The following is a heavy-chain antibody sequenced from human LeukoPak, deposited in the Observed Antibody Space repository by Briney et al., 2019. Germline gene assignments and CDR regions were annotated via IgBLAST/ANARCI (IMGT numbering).Heavy chain of an antibody. CDR1: GFTFSSYA. V-gene: IGHV3-23*01. J-gene: IGHJ4*02. D-gene: IGHD3-10*01. Sequence: HSGGSLRLSCAASGFTFSSYAMSWVRQAPGKGLERVSAISGSGGSTYYADSVKGRFTISRDNSKNTLYLQMNSLRAEDTAVYYCAKETYYYGSGSYSPLDHWGQGTLVTVSS. CDR3: AKETYYYGSGSYSPLDH. CDR2: ISGSGGST.